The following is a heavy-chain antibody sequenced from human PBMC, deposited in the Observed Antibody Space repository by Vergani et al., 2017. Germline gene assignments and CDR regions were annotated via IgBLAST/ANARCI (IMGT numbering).Heavy chain of an antibody. CDR2: ISSSSSYT. CDR1: GFTFSDYY. D-gene: IGHD5-18*01. V-gene: IGHV3-11*05. CDR3: ARHPPGTAMVNFDY. Sequence: QVQLVESGGGLVKPGGSLRLSCAASGFTFSDYYMSWIRQAPGKGLEWVSYISSSSSYTTYADSVKGRFTISRDNAKNSLYRLMNSLRAEDTAVYYCARHPPGTAMVNFDYWGQGTLVTVSS. J-gene: IGHJ4*02.